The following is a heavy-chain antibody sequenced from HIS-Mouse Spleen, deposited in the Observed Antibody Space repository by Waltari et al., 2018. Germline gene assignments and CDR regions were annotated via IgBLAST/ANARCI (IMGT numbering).Heavy chain of an antibody. CDR1: GGSISSSSYY. CDR2: IYYSRST. J-gene: IGHJ3*02. V-gene: IGHV4-39*01. D-gene: IGHD3-22*01. Sequence: QLQLQESGPGLVKPSDTLSLTCTVSGGSISSSSYYWGWIRQPPGKGLGWIGSIYYSRSTHHNPSLKSRVTLSVDTSKNQFSLKLSSVAAADTAVYYCARPGGSSGYDAFDIWGQGTMVTVSS. CDR3: ARPGGSSGYDAFDI.